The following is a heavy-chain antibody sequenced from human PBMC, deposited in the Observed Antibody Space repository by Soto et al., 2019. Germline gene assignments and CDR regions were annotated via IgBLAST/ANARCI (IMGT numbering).Heavy chain of an antibody. D-gene: IGHD3-10*01. CDR1: GFTFSSYA. CDR2: ISGSGGST. J-gene: IGHJ6*02. V-gene: IGHV3-23*01. Sequence: PGGSLRLSCAASGFTFSSYAMSWVRQAPGKGLEWVSAISGSGGSTYYADSVKGRFTISRDNSKNTLYLQMNSLRAEDTAVYYCAKAATVLLWFGEPHNLFPSTYYYGMDVWGQGTTVTVSS. CDR3: AKAATVLLWFGEPHNLFPSTYYYGMDV.